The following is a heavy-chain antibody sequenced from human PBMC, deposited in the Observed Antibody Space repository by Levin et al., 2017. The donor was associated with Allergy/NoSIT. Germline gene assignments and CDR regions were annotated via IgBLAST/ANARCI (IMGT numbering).Heavy chain of an antibody. CDR1: GFTFSSYA. D-gene: IGHD6-6*01. J-gene: IGHJ6*02. Sequence: SCAASGFTFSSYAMHWVRQAPGKGLEWVAVISYDGSNKYYADSVKGRFTISRDNSKNTLYLQMNSLRAEDTAVYYCARDPLSAPGDRHTLKSPTYYYYGMDGWGQGTTVTVSS. CDR3: ARDPLSAPGDRHTLKSPTYYYYGMDG. CDR2: ISYDGSNK. V-gene: IGHV3-30*04.